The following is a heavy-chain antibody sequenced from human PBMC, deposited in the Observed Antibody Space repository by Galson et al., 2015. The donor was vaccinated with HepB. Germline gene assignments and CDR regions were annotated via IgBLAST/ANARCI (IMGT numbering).Heavy chain of an antibody. D-gene: IGHD4-17*01. CDR2: IKSITDGGTT. CDR1: GFTFNTAW. Sequence: LRLSCAASGFTFNTAWMSWVRQAPGKGLEWVGQIKSITDGGTTDYAAPVKGRFTISRDDSKNTLYLQMNSLKIEDTGVYYCTTWGGDYVGHWGQGTLVTVSS. V-gene: IGHV3-15*01. CDR3: TTWGGDYVGH. J-gene: IGHJ5*02.